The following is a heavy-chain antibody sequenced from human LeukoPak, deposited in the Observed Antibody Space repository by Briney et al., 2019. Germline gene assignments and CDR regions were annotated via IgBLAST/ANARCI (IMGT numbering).Heavy chain of an antibody. CDR1: GRSLSNYY. J-gene: IGHJ4*02. V-gene: IGHV4-59*08. D-gene: IGHD5-24*01. CDR2: IYYIVST. CDR3: ARLHPDRDGYMRRSFDS. Sequence: SETLSLTCTVSGRSLSNYYWSWIRHPPGKGLELIGYIYYIVSTNSNPSLKSRVTISLDTSKNQFSLKLSSVTAADTAVYYRARLHPDRDGYMRRSFDSWGQGTLVTVSS.